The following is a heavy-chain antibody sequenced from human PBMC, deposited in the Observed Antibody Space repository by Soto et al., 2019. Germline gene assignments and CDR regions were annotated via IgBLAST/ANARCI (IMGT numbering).Heavy chain of an antibody. CDR2: SDPNSGGT. CDR1: GYTFTGYY. D-gene: IGHD3-3*01. CDR3: ARDDFWSGYYQLGDY. J-gene: IGHJ4*02. Sequence: QVQLVQSGAEVKKPGASVKVSCKASGYTFTGYYIHWVRQAPGHGLEWMGWSDPNSGGTNYAQKFQGRVTMTRDTSIRTAYMELSRLRSDDTAVYYCARDDFWSGYYQLGDYWGQGPLVTVSS. V-gene: IGHV1-2*02.